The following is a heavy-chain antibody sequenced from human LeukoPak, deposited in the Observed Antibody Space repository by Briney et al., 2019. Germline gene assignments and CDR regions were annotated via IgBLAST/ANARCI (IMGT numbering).Heavy chain of an antibody. D-gene: IGHD6-13*01. CDR1: GYTFTSYG. J-gene: IGHJ4*02. V-gene: IGHV1-18*01. CDR2: ISAYKGNT. Sequence: PGASVNVSCKASGYTFTSYGISWVRQAPGQWLEWMGWISAYKGNTNYAQELQGRVTMTTDTSTSTAYMELRSLRSDDTAVYYCARDRGWQQLVTLYFDYWGQGTLVTVSS. CDR3: ARDRGWQQLVTLYFDY.